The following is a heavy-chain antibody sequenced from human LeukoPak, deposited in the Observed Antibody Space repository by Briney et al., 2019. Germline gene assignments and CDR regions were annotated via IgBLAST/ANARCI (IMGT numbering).Heavy chain of an antibody. V-gene: IGHV4-39*07. Sequence: SETLSLTCTVPGGSISSSSYYWGWIRQPPGKGLEWIGSIYYSGSTYYNPSLKSRVTISVDTSKNQFSLKLSSVTAADTAVYYCARVGSSSDHFDYWGQGTLVTVSS. D-gene: IGHD6-6*01. J-gene: IGHJ4*02. CDR2: IYYSGST. CDR1: GGSISSSSYY. CDR3: ARVGSSSDHFDY.